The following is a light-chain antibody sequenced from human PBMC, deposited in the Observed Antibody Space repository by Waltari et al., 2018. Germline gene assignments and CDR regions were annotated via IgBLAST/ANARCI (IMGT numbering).Light chain of an antibody. Sequence: DIVMTQSPDSLAVSLGEWATINCKSSQSFLYSSNNKNYLAWYQQKPGQHPRLLIYWASTRESGVPDRFSGSGSETDFTLTISSLQAEDVAVYYCQQYYSTPPLTFGGGTKVEIK. J-gene: IGKJ4*01. CDR2: WAS. CDR1: QSFLYSSNNKNY. CDR3: QQYYSTPPLT. V-gene: IGKV4-1*01.